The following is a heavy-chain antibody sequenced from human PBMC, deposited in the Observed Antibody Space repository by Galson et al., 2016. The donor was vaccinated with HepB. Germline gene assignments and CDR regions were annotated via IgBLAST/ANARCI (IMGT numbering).Heavy chain of an antibody. D-gene: IGHD3-16*01. J-gene: IGHJ4*02. V-gene: IGHV4-59*01. CDR2: IFHSGAT. Sequence: SETLSLTCTVSGDSISSYYWTWIRQPPGKGLEWIGYIFHSGATNYNPSLKSRVTISIDTSKNQFSLRLTSVTAADTAVYYCAAYEYVWGRLDDWGQGTLVTVSS. CDR3: AAYEYVWGRLDD. CDR1: GDSISSYY.